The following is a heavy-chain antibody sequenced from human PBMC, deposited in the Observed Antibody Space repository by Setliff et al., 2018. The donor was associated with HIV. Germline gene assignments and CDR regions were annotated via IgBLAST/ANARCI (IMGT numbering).Heavy chain of an antibody. Sequence: PGESLTISCAASGFIFSNYGMTWVRQSPGKGLQWLTAITGGGDKIDYINSVKGRFTISRDNSKNMLYLEMTSLRAEDTAVYYCARDDAVGGGYLDYWGQGTLVTVSS. J-gene: IGHJ4*02. CDR2: ITGGGDKI. D-gene: IGHD6-19*01. V-gene: IGHV3-23*01. CDR1: GFIFSNYG. CDR3: ARDDAVGGGYLDY.